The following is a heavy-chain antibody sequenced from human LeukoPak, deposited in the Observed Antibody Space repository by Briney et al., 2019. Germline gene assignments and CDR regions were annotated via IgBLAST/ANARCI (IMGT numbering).Heavy chain of an antibody. Sequence: SETLSLTCTVSGGSISSNNYYWGWIRQTPGKGLEWIGSIYYSGSTYYNPSLKSRVTISVDTSKNQFSLYLSSATAADTAVYYCARLSWLPEDWGQGTLVTVSS. D-gene: IGHD5-24*01. J-gene: IGHJ4*02. V-gene: IGHV4-39*01. CDR1: GGSISSNNYY. CDR2: IYYSGST. CDR3: ARLSWLPED.